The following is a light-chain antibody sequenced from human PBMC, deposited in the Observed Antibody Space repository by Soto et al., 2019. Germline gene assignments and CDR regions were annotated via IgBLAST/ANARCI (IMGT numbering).Light chain of an antibody. Sequence: EIVMTQSPATLSVSPGERATLSCRASHSVSSNLAWYQQTPGQAPRLLIYGASTRATGIPDRFSGSGSGTEFTLTISSLQSEDFAVYYCQQYNNWPPYTFGQGTKVDIK. V-gene: IGKV3-15*01. CDR3: QQYNNWPPYT. J-gene: IGKJ2*01. CDR2: GAS. CDR1: HSVSSN.